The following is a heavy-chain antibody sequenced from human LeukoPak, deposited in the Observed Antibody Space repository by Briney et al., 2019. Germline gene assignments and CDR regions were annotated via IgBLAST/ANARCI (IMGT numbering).Heavy chain of an antibody. Sequence: SETLSLTCTVSGGSISSGGYYWSWIRQHPGKGLEWIGYIYYSGSTYCNPSLRSRVTISVDRSKNQFSLKLSSVTAADTAVYYCARGGFLLWFGDLHAFDIWGQGTMVTVSS. J-gene: IGHJ3*02. CDR3: ARGGFLLWFGDLHAFDI. D-gene: IGHD3-10*01. CDR2: IYYSGST. V-gene: IGHV4-31*03. CDR1: GGSISSGGYY.